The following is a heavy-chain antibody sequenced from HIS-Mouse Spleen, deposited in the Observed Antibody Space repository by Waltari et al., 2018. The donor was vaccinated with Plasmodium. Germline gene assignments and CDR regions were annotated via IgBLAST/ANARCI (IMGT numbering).Heavy chain of an antibody. J-gene: IGHJ4*02. CDR1: GFTFSSYG. D-gene: IGHD3-3*01. CDR2: ISYDGSNK. Sequence: QVQLVESGGGVVQPGRSLRLSCAASGFTFSSYGMHWGRPAPGKGLEGVAVISYDGSNKYYADSVKGRFTISRDNSKNTLYLQMNSLRAEDTAVYYCAKEVLGYYDFWSRPDYWGQGTLVTVSS. V-gene: IGHV3-30*18. CDR3: AKEVLGYYDFWSRPDY.